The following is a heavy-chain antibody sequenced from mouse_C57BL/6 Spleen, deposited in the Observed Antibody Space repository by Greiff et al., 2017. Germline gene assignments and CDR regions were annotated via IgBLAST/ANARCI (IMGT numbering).Heavy chain of an antibody. CDR2: IWRGGST. CDR1: GFSLTSYG. D-gene: IGHD1-1*01. CDR3: AKKYYGSNFDV. J-gene: IGHJ1*03. Sequence: VKLQESGPGLVQPSQSLSITCTVSGFSLTSYGVHWVRPSPGKGLEWLGVIWRGGSTDYNAAVMSRLSITKDNSKSQVFFKMNSLHADDPAIYYCAKKYYGSNFDVWGTGTTVTVSS. V-gene: IGHV2-5*01.